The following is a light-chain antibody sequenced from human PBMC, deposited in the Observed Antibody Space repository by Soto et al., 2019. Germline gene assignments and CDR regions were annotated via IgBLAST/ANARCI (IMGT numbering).Light chain of an antibody. CDR1: QSVLYSSNNKNY. V-gene: IGKV4-1*01. CDR3: QQYYNTPSYT. CDR2: WAS. J-gene: IGKJ2*01. Sequence: DIVMTQSPDSLAVSLGERATINCKSSQSVLYSSNNKNYLAWYQQKPGQPPKLLIYWASTRESGVPDRFSGSGSGTDFTLTISSLQAEDVAVSYCQQYYNTPSYTFGQGTKLEIK.